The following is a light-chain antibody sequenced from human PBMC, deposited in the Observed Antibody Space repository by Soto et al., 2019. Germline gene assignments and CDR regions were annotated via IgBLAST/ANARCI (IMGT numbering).Light chain of an antibody. CDR3: SSYTSSGTVL. Sequence: QSVLTQPASVSGSPGQSITISCTGTTSDIGDSKYVSWYQQHPGKAPKLMIYDVSNRPSGVSNRFSGSKSGNTASLTISGLQAEDEADYYCSSYTSSGTVLFGGGTKLTVL. CDR1: TSDIGDSKY. J-gene: IGLJ3*02. CDR2: DVS. V-gene: IGLV2-14*03.